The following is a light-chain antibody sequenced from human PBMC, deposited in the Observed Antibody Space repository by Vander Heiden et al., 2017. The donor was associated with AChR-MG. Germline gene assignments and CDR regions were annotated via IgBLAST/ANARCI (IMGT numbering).Light chain of an antibody. J-gene: IGKJ2*01. Sequence: IVMTQSPATLSVSPGERVTLSCRASQSVSNKLAWYQQKPGQAPRLLIYGASTRATGCPARFSGSGSGTEFTLTISSLQSEDFAIYYCQQYNNWPPYTFGQGTKLEIK. CDR2: GAS. V-gene: IGKV3-15*01. CDR1: QSVSNK. CDR3: QQYNNWPPYT.